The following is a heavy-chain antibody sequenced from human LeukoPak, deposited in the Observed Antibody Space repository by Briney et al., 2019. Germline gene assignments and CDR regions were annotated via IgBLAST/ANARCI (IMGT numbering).Heavy chain of an antibody. J-gene: IGHJ3*02. V-gene: IGHV3-30*02. D-gene: IGHD4-23*01. CDR3: AKDIRWLLQPVGAFDI. Sequence: PGGSLRLSCAASGFTFSSYGMHWVRQAPGKGLEWVAFIRYDGSNKYYADSVKGRFTISRDNSKNTLYLQMNSLRAEDTAVYYCAKDIRWLLQPVGAFDIWGQGTMVTVSS. CDR1: GFTFSSYG. CDR2: IRYDGSNK.